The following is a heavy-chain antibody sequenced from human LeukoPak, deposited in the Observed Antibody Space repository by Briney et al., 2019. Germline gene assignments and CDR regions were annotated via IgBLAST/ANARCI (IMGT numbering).Heavy chain of an antibody. V-gene: IGHV3-7*01. J-gene: IGHJ4*02. CDR1: GFTFSSYA. D-gene: IGHD3-10*01. CDR3: ARFGTDYFDY. Sequence: GGSLRLSCAASGFTFSSYAMSWVRQAPGKGLEWVANIKQDGSEKYYVDSVKGRFTISRDNAKNSLYLQMNSLRAEDTAVYYCARFGTDYFDYWGQGTLVTVSS. CDR2: IKQDGSEK.